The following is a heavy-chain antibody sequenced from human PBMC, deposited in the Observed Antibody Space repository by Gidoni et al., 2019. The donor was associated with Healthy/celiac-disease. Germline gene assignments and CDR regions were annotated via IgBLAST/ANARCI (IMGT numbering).Heavy chain of an antibody. CDR1: GFTFSSYA. V-gene: IGHV3-23*01. CDR2: ISGSGGST. J-gene: IGHJ3*02. Sequence: EVQLLESGGGLVQPGGSLRLSCAASGFTFSSYAMSWVRQAPGKGLEWVSAISGSGGSTYYADSVKGRFTISRDNSKNTLYLQMNSLRAEDTAVYYCAKDTHCSSTSCQRSAFDIWGQGTMVTVSS. CDR3: AKDTHCSSTSCQRSAFDI. D-gene: IGHD2-2*01.